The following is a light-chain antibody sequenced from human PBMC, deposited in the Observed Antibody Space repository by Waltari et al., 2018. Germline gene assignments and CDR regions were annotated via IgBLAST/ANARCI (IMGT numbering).Light chain of an antibody. CDR1: SSDIGSFNL. V-gene: IGLV2-23*02. CDR2: EVS. Sequence: QSALTQTASVSGSPGQSITISCTGTSSDIGSFNLVSWYQQHPGKAPKLMIYEVSQRPSVVFNRFSGSKSANTASLTISGLQAEDEADYYCCSYAGTIPFVFGTGTKVTVL. CDR3: CSYAGTIPFV. J-gene: IGLJ1*01.